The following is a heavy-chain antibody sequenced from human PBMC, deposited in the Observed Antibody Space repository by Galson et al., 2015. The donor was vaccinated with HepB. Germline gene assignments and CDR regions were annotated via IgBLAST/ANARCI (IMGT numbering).Heavy chain of an antibody. D-gene: IGHD2-15*01. V-gene: IGHV1-24*01. CDR3: ATHRFSRGGRGPYYYYYYYMDV. CDR2: FDPDDGET. J-gene: IGHJ6*03. CDR1: GYTLTELS. Sequence: SVKVSCKVSGYTLTELSMHWVRQAPGKGLEWMGGFDPDDGETIYAQKFQGRVTMTEDTSTDTAYMELSSLRSEDTAVYYCATHRFSRGGRGPYYYYYYYMDVWGKGTTVTVSS.